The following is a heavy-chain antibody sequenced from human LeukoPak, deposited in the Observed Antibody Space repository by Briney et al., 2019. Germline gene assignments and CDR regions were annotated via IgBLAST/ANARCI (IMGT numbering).Heavy chain of an antibody. CDR3: ARDGDYYDSSGVYFDY. V-gene: IGHV1-69*04. CDR2: IIPILGIA. Sequence: ASVKVSCKASGGAFSSYTISWVRQAPGQGLEWMGRIIPILGIANYAQKFQGRVTITADKSTSTAYMELSRLRSEDTAVYYCARDGDYYDSSGVYFDYWGQGTLVTVSS. J-gene: IGHJ4*02. D-gene: IGHD3-22*01. CDR1: GGAFSSYT.